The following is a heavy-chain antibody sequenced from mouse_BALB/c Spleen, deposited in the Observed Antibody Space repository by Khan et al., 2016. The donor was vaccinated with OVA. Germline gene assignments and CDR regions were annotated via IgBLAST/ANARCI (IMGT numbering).Heavy chain of an antibody. CDR2: IYPFNDDT. V-gene: IGHV1S136*01. Sequence: VQLQQSSPELVKPGASVKMSCKASGYTFTSYVMHWVKQKPGQGLEWVGYIYPFNDDTKYNEKFKGKATLTSDKSSSTAYMELSSLTSEDFAFYCCAQSYRSDVYFDYWGQGTTLTVSS. D-gene: IGHD2-14*01. CDR1: GYTFTSYV. J-gene: IGHJ2*01. CDR3: AQSYRSDVYFDY.